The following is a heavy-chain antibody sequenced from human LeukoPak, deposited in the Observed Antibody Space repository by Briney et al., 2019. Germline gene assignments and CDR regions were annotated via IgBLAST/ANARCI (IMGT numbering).Heavy chain of an antibody. CDR3: ARDYSSGWPNFDY. CDR1: GGSIRSSYYY. D-gene: IGHD6-19*01. CDR2: IYDSGST. Sequence: SETLSLTCTVSGGSIRSSYYYWGWIRQPPGKGLEWIGSIYDSGSTYYNPSLKSRVTISVDTSKNQFSLKLNSVTAADTAVYYCARDYSSGWPNFDYWGQGTLVTVSS. V-gene: IGHV4-39*02. J-gene: IGHJ4*02.